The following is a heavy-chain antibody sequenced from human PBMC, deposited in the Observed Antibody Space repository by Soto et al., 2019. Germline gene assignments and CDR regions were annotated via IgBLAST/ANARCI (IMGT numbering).Heavy chain of an antibody. CDR2: IREDGREE. CDR1: GFTFNLYW. J-gene: IGHJ6*04. Sequence: GGSLRLSCAASGFTFNLYWMSWVRQAPGKGLECVAQIREDGREEYYMDSVKGRMTISRDNAKKSLYLQMNSLRAEDTAVYFCTRLPRSSVSDVWGKGTTVTVSS. V-gene: IGHV3-7*01. D-gene: IGHD2-2*01. CDR3: TRLPRSSVSDV.